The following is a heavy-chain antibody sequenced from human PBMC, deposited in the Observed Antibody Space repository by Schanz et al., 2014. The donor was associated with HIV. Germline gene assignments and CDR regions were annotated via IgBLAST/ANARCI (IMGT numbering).Heavy chain of an antibody. D-gene: IGHD3-3*01. Sequence: QVHLVESGGGVVQPGRSLRLEGVGSGIIASNEGHTWVRQAPGKGLEWVAVSSHDGSVKFYGDSVKGRFTISRDTFKNTVYLQMNSLRSEDTAVYYCAKASESIFGVSSLHIWGQGTLVIVSS. CDR2: SSHDGSVK. J-gene: IGHJ4*02. V-gene: IGHV3-30*18. CDR3: AKASESIFGVSSLHI. CDR1: GIIASNEG.